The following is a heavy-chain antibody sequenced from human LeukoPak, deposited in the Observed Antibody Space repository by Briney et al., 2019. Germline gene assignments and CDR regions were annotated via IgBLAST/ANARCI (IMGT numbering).Heavy chain of an antibody. J-gene: IGHJ3*02. D-gene: IGHD1-26*01. CDR2: IYYSGST. CDR3: ARDSGSQKAFDI. V-gene: IGHV4-30-4*08. CDR1: GGSISSGDYY. Sequence: SETLSLTXTVSGGSISSGDYYWSGIRQPPGKGLEWIGYIYYSGSTYYNPSLKSRVTISVDTSKNQFSLKLSSVTAADTAVYYCARDSGSQKAFDIWGQGTMVTVSS.